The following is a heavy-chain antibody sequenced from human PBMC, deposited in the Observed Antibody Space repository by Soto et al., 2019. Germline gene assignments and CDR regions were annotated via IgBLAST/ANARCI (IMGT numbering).Heavy chain of an antibody. CDR3: ARDGYDYYDSSGYYYYYGMDV. CDR2: ISSSSSYI. V-gene: IGHV3-21*01. CDR1: GFTFSSYS. Sequence: GESLKISCAASGFTFSSYSMNWVRQAPGKGLEWVSSISSSSSYIYYADSVKGRFTISRDNAKNSLYLQMNSLRAEDTAVYYCARDGYDYYDSSGYYYYYGMDVWGQGTTVTVSS. D-gene: IGHD3-22*01. J-gene: IGHJ6*02.